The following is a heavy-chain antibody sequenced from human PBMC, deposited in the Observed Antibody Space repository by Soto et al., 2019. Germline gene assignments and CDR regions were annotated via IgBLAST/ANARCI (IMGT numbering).Heavy chain of an antibody. CDR1: GFPGSSKY. D-gene: IGHD3-3*01. Sequence: PGAPLRLSWAASGFPGSSKYVNWVLQAPGRGLEWVSAITGSGTYIYYADSVKGRFTISRDNAKNSLYLQMNSLRAEDTAIYYCARDPSGALPGFDSWGQGTLVTVSS. V-gene: IGHV3-21*01. CDR2: ITGSGTYI. CDR3: ARDPSGALPGFDS. J-gene: IGHJ4*02.